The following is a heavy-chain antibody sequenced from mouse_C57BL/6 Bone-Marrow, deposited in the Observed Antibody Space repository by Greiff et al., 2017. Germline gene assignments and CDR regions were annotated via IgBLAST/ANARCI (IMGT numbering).Heavy chain of an antibody. CDR1: GYSFPSYG. D-gene: IGHD1-1*01. CDR2: IYPRSGNT. Sequence: VQLQQSGAELARPGASVKLSCKASGYSFPSYGISWVKQRTGQGLEWIGEIYPRSGNTYYNEKFKGKATLTADKSSSTAYMELRSLTSEDSAVYCCARSGYYYGSSYYAMDYWGQGTSVTVSS. CDR3: ARSGYYYGSSYYAMDY. V-gene: IGHV1-81*01. J-gene: IGHJ4*01.